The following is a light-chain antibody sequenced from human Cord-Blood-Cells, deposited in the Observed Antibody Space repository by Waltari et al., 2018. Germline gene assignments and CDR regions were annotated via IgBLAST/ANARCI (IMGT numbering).Light chain of an antibody. J-gene: IGLJ2*01. CDR1: SSAVGGYNY. CDR2: DGS. Sequence: QSALTQPASVSGSPGQSITISCTGTSSAVGGYNYVSWYQQHPDKAPKLMIYDGSKRPSGVSNRLSVSKSCNTASLTISGLQAEDEADYYCSSYTRSSNLVFGGGTKLTVL. V-gene: IGLV2-14*01. CDR3: SSYTRSSNLV.